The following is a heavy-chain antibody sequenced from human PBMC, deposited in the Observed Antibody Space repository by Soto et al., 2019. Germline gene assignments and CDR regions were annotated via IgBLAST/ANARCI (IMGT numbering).Heavy chain of an antibody. CDR3: AKRGGTSGCYPWDY. CDR2: MTGSGGVT. J-gene: IGHJ4*02. V-gene: IGHV3-23*01. Sequence: EVQLLESGGDLVQPGGSLRLSCAASGFIFSSYGMSWVRQAPGKGLEWVSAMTGSGGVTYYADSVKGRFTISRDNSKTTLYLQMNSLRADDTAVYYCAKRGGTSGCYPWDYWGQGILVTVSS. D-gene: IGHD3-22*01. CDR1: GFIFSSYG.